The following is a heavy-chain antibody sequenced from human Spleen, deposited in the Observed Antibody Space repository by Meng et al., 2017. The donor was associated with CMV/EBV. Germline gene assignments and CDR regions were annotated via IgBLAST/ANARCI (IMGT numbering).Heavy chain of an antibody. CDR1: GYTFIGYY. J-gene: IGHJ4*02. CDR2: INPNSGAT. D-gene: IGHD3-22*01. CDR3: ARALQLTSPNYYDSSSYYFDLDYFDY. Sequence: ASVKVSCKASGYTFIGYYIHWVRQAPGQGLEWMGWINPNSGATTYSHKFQGRVTMTRDTSISTAYMELSRLKSDDTAVYYCARALQLTSPNYYDSSSYYFDLDYFDYWGQGTLVTVSS. V-gene: IGHV1-2*07.